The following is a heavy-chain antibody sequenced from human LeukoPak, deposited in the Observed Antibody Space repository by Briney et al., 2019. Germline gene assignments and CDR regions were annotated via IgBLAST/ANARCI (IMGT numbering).Heavy chain of an antibody. D-gene: IGHD6-19*01. V-gene: IGHV1-18*01. J-gene: IGHJ4*02. CDR1: GYTFTSYG. CDR2: ISAYNGNT. Sequence: ASVKVSCKASGYTFTSYGITWVRQAPGQGLEWMGWISAYNGNTNYAQKLQGRVTMTTDTSTSTAYMELRSLRSDDTAVYYCARAEQPAVAGPWPHFDYWGQGTLVTVSS. CDR3: ARAEQPAVAGPWPHFDY.